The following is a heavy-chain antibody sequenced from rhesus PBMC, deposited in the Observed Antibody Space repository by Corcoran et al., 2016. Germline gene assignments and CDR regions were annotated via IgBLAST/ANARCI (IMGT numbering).Heavy chain of an antibody. D-gene: IGHD3-3*01. J-gene: IGHJ3*01. V-gene: IGHV4-169*01. CDR3: ARQAYNIWTGSNAFDF. Sequence: QLQLQESGPGLVKPSETLSVTCAVSGGSISSDYWNWIRPPPGKGLEWIGRIFGSASTTNSTPSVSGRVPVSVDTSKNQFSLTLSSVTASDAAVYYCARQAYNIWTGSNAFDFWGQGLRVTVSS. CDR1: GGSISSDY. CDR2: IFGSASTT.